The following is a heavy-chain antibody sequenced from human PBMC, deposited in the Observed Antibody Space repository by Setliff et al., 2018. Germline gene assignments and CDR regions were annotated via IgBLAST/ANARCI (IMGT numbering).Heavy chain of an antibody. V-gene: IGHV1-18*01. CDR1: GYTFTSYG. Sequence: AASVKVSCKASGYTFTSYGFSWVRQAPRQGLEWMGWISGYNGNTNYAQKVQGRVTTTTDTSTGTIYMELRSLRADDTAVYYCSRFGLYYEAVYGGGDYYYYGMDVWGQGTTVTVSS. CDR3: SRFGLYYEAVYGGGDYYYYGMDV. D-gene: IGHD3-16*01. J-gene: IGHJ6*02. CDR2: ISGYNGNT.